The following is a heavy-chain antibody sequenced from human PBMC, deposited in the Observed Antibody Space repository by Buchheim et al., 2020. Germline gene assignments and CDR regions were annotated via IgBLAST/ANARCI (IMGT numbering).Heavy chain of an antibody. Sequence: QLQLQESGPGLVKPSETLSLTCTVSGGSISSSSYYWGWIRQPPGKGLEWIGSIYYSGSTYYNPSLQSRVTISVDTSKNQFSLKLSSVTAADTAVYYCASGYDFWSGQNWFDPWGQGTL. CDR2: IYYSGST. V-gene: IGHV4-39*01. CDR1: GGSISSSSYY. J-gene: IGHJ5*02. D-gene: IGHD3-3*01. CDR3: ASGYDFWSGQNWFDP.